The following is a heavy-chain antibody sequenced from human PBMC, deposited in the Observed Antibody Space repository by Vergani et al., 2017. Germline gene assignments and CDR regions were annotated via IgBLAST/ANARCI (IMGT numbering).Heavy chain of an antibody. CDR1: GSTVSGNY. Sequence: ELQLVESGGGLVQPGGSLRLSCAASGSTVSGNYMTWVRQAPGKGLEWVSHIYSGDETYYADSVKGRFTISRDNSKNTLYLQMNSLRAEDTAVYYCAKAGIVVPAAITGIRAYYYYMDVWGKGTTVTVSS. CDR2: IYSGDET. V-gene: IGHV3-66*01. D-gene: IGHD2-2*01. J-gene: IGHJ6*03. CDR3: AKAGIVVPAAITGIRAYYYYMDV.